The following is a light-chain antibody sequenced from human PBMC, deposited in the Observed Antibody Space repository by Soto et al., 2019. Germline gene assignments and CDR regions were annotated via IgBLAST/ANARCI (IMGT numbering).Light chain of an antibody. J-gene: IGKJ1*01. V-gene: IGKV3-15*01. CDR3: HQYENWPKT. CDR1: QSISRN. Sequence: EIVMTQSPATLSVSPGERATLSCRASQSISRNLAWYQQKPGQAPRLLIFGASTRASGIPARFSGSGFGTDFTLTISNLQSEDFAVYFCHQYENWPKTFGQGTKVDIK. CDR2: GAS.